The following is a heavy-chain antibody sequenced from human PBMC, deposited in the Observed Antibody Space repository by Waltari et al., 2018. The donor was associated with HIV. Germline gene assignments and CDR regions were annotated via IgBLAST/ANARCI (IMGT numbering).Heavy chain of an antibody. Sequence: QVQLVQSGAEVKKPGASVKVYCKASGYTFTSYAMHWVRQAPGQRLEWMGWINAGNGNTKYSQKFQGRVTITRDTSASTAYMELSSLRSEDTAVYYCARVLPRRSYYYGMDVWGQGTTVTVSS. CDR1: GYTFTSYA. CDR3: ARVLPRRSYYYGMDV. V-gene: IGHV1-3*01. J-gene: IGHJ6*02. CDR2: INAGNGNT. D-gene: IGHD1-26*01.